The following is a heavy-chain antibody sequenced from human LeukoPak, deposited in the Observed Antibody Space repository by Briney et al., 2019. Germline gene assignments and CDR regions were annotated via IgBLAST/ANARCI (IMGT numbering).Heavy chain of an antibody. D-gene: IGHD3-3*01. CDR3: ARENHRSSPLRFSSYGMDV. CDR2: IWYDGSNK. V-gene: IGHV3-33*01. Sequence: PGGSLILSCAASGFTFSSYGVHWVRQAPGKGLEWVAVIWYDGSNKYYADSVKGRFTISRDNSKNTLYLQMNSLRAEDTAVYYCARENHRSSPLRFSSYGMDVWGQGTTVTVSS. J-gene: IGHJ6*02. CDR1: GFTFSSYG.